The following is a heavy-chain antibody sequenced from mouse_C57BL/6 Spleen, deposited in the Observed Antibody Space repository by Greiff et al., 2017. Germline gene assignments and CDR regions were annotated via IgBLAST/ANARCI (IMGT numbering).Heavy chain of an antibody. CDR3: ARGGYGNYVLYAMDY. CDR1: GYAFTNYL. Sequence: QVQLQQSGAELVRPGTSVKVSCKASGYAFTNYLIEWVKQRPGQGLEWIGVINPGSGGTNYNEKFKGKATLTADKSSSTAYMQLSSLTSEDSAVYFCARGGYGNYVLYAMDYWGQGTSVTVSS. D-gene: IGHD2-10*02. V-gene: IGHV1-54*01. CDR2: INPGSGGT. J-gene: IGHJ4*01.